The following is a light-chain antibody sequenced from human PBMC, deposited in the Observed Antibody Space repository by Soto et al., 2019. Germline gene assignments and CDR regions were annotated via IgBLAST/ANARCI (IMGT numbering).Light chain of an antibody. Sequence: EIVMTKSPATLSVSPGERATLSCRAIHSFSILLAWYQQKPGQAPRLLIHVATTRATGIPARFGGSGSGTEFTLTISSLQSEDFAVYYCQQYNNWPRTFGQGTKVDI. J-gene: IGKJ1*01. V-gene: IGKV3-15*01. CDR2: VAT. CDR3: QQYNNWPRT. CDR1: HSFSIL.